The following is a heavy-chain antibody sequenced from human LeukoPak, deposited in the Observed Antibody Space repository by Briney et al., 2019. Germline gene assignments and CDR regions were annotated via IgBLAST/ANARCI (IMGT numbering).Heavy chain of an antibody. D-gene: IGHD7-27*01. CDR1: GGSISSGSYY. CDR3: AAETGMEADYFDY. V-gene: IGHV4-61*02. CDR2: IYTSGST. J-gene: IGHJ4*02. Sequence: SQTLSLTCAVSGGSISSGSYYWSWIRQPAGKGLEWIGRIYTSGSTNYNPSLKSRVTISVDTSKNQCSLKLSSVTAADTAVYYCAAETGMEADYFDYWGQGTLVTVSS.